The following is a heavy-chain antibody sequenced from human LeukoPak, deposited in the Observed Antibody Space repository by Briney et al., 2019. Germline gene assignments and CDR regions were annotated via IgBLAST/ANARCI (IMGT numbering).Heavy chain of an antibody. Sequence: PSETLSLTCTVSGGSISSHYWSWIRQPPGKGLEWIGYVYYSGSTNHNPSLKSRVTISVDTSKNQFSLQLSSVTAADTAVYYCARGGSYFGNWGQGTLVTVSS. CDR3: ARGGSYFGN. CDR2: VYYSGST. V-gene: IGHV4-59*11. J-gene: IGHJ4*02. CDR1: GGSISSHY. D-gene: IGHD1-26*01.